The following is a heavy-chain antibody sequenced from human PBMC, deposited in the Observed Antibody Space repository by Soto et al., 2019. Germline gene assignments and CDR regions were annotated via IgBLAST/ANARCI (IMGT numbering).Heavy chain of an antibody. CDR2: IYPGDADT. V-gene: IGHV5-51*01. CDR1: GYSFTSYW. CDR3: ARHGCSSTSCYTFYYYGMDV. D-gene: IGHD2-2*02. Sequence: GESLKISCKGSGYSFTSYWIGWVRQMPGKGLEWMGIIYPGDADTRYSPSFQGQVTISADKSISTAYLQWSSLKASDTAMYYCARHGCSSTSCYTFYYYGMDVWGQGTTVTVSS. J-gene: IGHJ6*02.